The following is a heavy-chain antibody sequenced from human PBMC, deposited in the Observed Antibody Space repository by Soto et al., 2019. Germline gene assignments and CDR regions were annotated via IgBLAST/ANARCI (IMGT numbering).Heavy chain of an antibody. V-gene: IGHV3-30*18. CDR1: GFTFSDYA. CDR3: AKGGRQWLVTSDFNY. D-gene: IGHD6-19*01. Sequence: GGSLRLSCAASGFTFSDYAMHWVRQAPGKGLEWVAVVSHDGRNTHYADSVKGRFTISRDSSKNTVSLEMTSLRAEDTSVYYFAKGGRQWLVTSDFNYWGQGALVTVSS. J-gene: IGHJ4*02. CDR2: VSHDGRNT.